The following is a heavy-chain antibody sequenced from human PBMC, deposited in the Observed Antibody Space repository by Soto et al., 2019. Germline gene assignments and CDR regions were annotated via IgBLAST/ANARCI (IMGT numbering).Heavy chain of an antibody. CDR1: EVIFSNYG. J-gene: IGHJ6*02. D-gene: IGHD6-25*01. CDR3: ATDGAAGAVMGV. V-gene: IGHV3-21*06. CDR2: ISRGGAYI. Sequence: EVQLVESGGGLAKPGGSLSLPCTASEVIFSNYGMNWVRQAAGKRPEWVSAISRGGAYIAYADSGKGRLTSSGDNANNILYLQLTSLGVENTGVYYCATDGAAGAVMGVWGQGTTVTVSS.